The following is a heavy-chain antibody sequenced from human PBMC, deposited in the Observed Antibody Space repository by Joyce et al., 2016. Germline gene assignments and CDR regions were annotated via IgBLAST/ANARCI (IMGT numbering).Heavy chain of an antibody. V-gene: IGHV3-30*03. J-gene: IGHJ4*02. Sequence: QVQLVESGGGVVQPGRSLSLSCAASGFTFSRYGMHWVRQGPGKGLEWVAVISYEGSNKYYADSVKGRFTRSRENSKNTLYLQMNSMGTEDTAVYYCARDQGWNHYTVDYWGQGTLVTGSS. CDR3: ARDQGWNHYTVDY. CDR2: ISYEGSNK. CDR1: GFTFSRYG. D-gene: IGHD1-14*01.